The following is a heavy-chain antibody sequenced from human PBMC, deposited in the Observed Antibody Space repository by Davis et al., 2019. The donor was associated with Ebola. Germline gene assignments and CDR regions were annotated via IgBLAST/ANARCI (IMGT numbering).Heavy chain of an antibody. CDR1: GGSFSGYY. Sequence: PGGSLRLSCAVYGGSFSGYYWSWIRQPPGKGLEWIGEINHSGSTNYNPSLKSRVTISVDTSKNQFSLKLSSVTAADTAVYYCASTYSNYWYYYYYGMDVWGQGTTVTVSS. V-gene: IGHV4-34*01. CDR2: INHSGST. J-gene: IGHJ6*02. D-gene: IGHD4-11*01. CDR3: ASTYSNYWYYYYYGMDV.